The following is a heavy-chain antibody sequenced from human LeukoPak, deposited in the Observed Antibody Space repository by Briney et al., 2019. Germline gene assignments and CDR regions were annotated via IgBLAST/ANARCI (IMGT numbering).Heavy chain of an antibody. J-gene: IGHJ4*02. CDR2: INHSGST. CDR3: ARGGYRGRSSRSYFDY. CDR1: GGSISSGGYY. Sequence: SQTLSLTCTVSGGSISSGGYYWSWIRQPPGKGLEWIGEINHSGSTNYNPSLKSRVTISVDTSKNQFSLKLSSVTAADTAVYYCARGGYRGRSSRSYFDYWGQGTLVTVSS. V-gene: IGHV4-30-2*01. D-gene: IGHD6-6*01.